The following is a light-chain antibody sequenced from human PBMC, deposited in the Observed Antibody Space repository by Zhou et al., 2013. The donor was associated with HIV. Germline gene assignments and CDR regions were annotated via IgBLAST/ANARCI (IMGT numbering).Light chain of an antibody. J-gene: IGKJ2*01. Sequence: IQMTQAPSSLSASVGERVTITCRASQDIENFFAWYQQKPGKVPNLLIFRASYLQSGVPSRFSGSGSGTDFTLSISSLQPEDVATYYCQQSYYIPRTFGQGTKLEIK. V-gene: IGKV1-27*01. CDR1: QDIENF. CDR3: QQSYYIPRT. CDR2: RAS.